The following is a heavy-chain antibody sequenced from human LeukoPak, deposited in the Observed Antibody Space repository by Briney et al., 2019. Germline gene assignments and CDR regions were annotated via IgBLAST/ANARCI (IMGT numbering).Heavy chain of an antibody. CDR1: VYTFTGYY. Sequence: ASVQVSCKASVYTFTGYYMHRVRQAPGQGLEWMGWINPNSGGTNYAHTFQGRVTMTRDTSISTAYIELSRLRSDDTAVYYCARGRNIAVAGTRWFDPWGQGTLVTVSS. D-gene: IGHD6-19*01. CDR3: ARGRNIAVAGTRWFDP. CDR2: INPNSGGT. V-gene: IGHV1-2*02. J-gene: IGHJ5*02.